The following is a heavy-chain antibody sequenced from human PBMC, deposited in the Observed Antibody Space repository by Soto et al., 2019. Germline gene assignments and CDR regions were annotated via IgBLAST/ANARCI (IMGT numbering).Heavy chain of an antibody. V-gene: IGHV1-46*01. D-gene: IGHD3-22*01. CDR1: GYTFTSYY. J-gene: IGHJ4*02. CDR3: ARSVPYYDSSGFFDY. CDR2: INPSGGST. Sequence: ASVKVSCKASGYTFTSYYMHWVRQAPGQGLEWMGIINPSGGSTSYAQKFQSRVTMTRDTSTSTVYTELSSLRSEDTAVYYCARSVPYYDSSGFFDYWGQGTLVTVSS.